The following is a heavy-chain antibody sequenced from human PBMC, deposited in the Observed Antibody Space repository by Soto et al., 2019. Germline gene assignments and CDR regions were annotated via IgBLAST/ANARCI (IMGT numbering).Heavy chain of an antibody. CDR3: ARGPGGFGEFSLDY. CDR1: GASVGGGGSYY. Sequence: PSETLSLTCTVSGASVGGGGSYYWSWIRQAPGKGLECLGSIVNAGSTNYSPSLKSRVTMSVDTSKNQLSLKLTSVAAADTAVYYCARGPGGFGEFSLDYWGQGTLVTVSS. J-gene: IGHJ4*02. D-gene: IGHD3-10*01. V-gene: IGHV4-61*08. CDR2: IVNAGST.